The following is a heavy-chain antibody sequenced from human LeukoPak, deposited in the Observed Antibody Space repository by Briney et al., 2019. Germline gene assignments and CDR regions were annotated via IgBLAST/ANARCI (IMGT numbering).Heavy chain of an antibody. J-gene: IGHJ3*02. CDR3: VRSIRSSPNDAFDI. CDR1: GGSISSYY. D-gene: IGHD3-3*02. CDR2: IYYSGST. V-gene: IGHV4-59*08. Sequence: SETLSLTCTVSGGSISSYYWSWIRQPPGKGLEWIGYIYYSGSTNYNPSLKSRVTISVDTSKNQFSLKLSSVTAADTAVYYCVRSIRSSPNDAFDIWGQGTMVTVSS.